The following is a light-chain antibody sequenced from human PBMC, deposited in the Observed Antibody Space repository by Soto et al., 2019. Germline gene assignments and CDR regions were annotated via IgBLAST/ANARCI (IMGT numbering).Light chain of an antibody. V-gene: IGKV3-20*01. Sequence: EIVLTQFPGTLSLSPGERATLSCRASQSVRSNYLAWYQQKPGQAPRLLIYAVSTRATGIPDTFSGSGCGADFTLTISRLEPEDFGVYYCQQYGRSPWTFGQGTKVEIK. CDR3: QQYGRSPWT. J-gene: IGKJ1*01. CDR1: QSVRSNY. CDR2: AVS.